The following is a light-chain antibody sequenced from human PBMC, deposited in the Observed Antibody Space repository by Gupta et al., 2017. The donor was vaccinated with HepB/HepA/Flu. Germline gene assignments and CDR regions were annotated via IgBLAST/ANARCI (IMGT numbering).Light chain of an antibody. CDR1: QSIRKF. V-gene: IGKV1-39*01. Sequence: DIQLTQSPSSLSASVGDRVTITCRASQSIRKFLNWYQQTPGKAPKLLISGVSTRHIGVPTRFCGSGSEKNLSLTTTKGQQEDFASYYYHQNNNIPQVTFGQGTHVDIK. CDR2: GVS. J-gene: IGKJ3*01. CDR3: HQNNNIPQVT.